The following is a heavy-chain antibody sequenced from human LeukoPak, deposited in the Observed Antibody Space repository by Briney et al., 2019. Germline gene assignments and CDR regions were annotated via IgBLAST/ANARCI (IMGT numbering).Heavy chain of an antibody. CDR1: GYTFTGYY. Sequence: ASVKVSCKASGYTFTGYYMHWVRQAPGQGLEWMGWINPNSGGTNYAQKFQGRVTMTRDTSISTAYMELSRLRSDDTAVYYCAREYYYDSSGYYSHHLDYWGQGTLVTVSS. D-gene: IGHD3-22*01. CDR3: AREYYYDSSGYYSHHLDY. CDR2: INPNSGGT. V-gene: IGHV1-2*02. J-gene: IGHJ4*02.